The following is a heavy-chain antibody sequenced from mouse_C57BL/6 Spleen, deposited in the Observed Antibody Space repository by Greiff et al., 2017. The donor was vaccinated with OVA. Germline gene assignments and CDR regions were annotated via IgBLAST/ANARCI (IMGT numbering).Heavy chain of an antibody. D-gene: IGHD1-1*02. Sequence: QVQLQQSGAELVRPGTSVKVSCKASGYAFTNYLIEWVKQRPGQGLEWIGVINPGSGGTNYNEKFKGKATLTADKSSSTAYMQLSSLTSEDSAVYFCAVGRWYFDYWGQGTTLTVSS. CDR2: INPGSGGT. V-gene: IGHV1-54*01. J-gene: IGHJ2*01. CDR3: AVGRWYFDY. CDR1: GYAFTNYL.